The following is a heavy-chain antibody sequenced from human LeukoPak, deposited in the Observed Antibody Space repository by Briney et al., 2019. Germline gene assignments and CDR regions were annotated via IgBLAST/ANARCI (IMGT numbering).Heavy chain of an antibody. Sequence: KPSETLSLTCTVSGGSISSYYWSWIRQPPGKGVEWIGYMYYSGSTNYNPSLKSRVTISVDTSKNQFSLKMSSVTAADTAVYYCARGGPALWSGYVRIDYWGQGSLVTVSS. CDR2: MYYSGST. V-gene: IGHV4-59*01. CDR1: GGSISSYY. D-gene: IGHD3-3*01. J-gene: IGHJ4*02. CDR3: ARGGPALWSGYVRIDY.